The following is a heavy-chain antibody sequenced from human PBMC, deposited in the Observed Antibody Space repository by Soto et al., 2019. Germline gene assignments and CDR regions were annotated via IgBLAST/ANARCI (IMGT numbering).Heavy chain of an antibody. Sequence: GGSLRLSCAASGFTFSSYTMHWVRQAPGKGLEYVSAISSNGGSTYYANSVKGRFTISRDNSKNTLYLQMGSLRAEDMAVYYCARGEPFDYWGQGTLVTVSS. CDR3: ARGEPFDY. CDR1: GFTFSSYT. CDR2: ISSNGGST. D-gene: IGHD3-16*01. V-gene: IGHV3-64*01. J-gene: IGHJ4*02.